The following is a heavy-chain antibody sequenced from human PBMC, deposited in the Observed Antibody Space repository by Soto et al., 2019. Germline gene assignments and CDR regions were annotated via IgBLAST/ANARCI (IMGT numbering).Heavy chain of an antibody. CDR2: MHPGDSDT. CDR3: AGHNRYSSTWFEGWFDP. Sequence: EVQLVQSGAEVKKAGESLKISCKGSGYSFSNNWVGWVRQMPGKGLEWMGIMHPGDSDTRYSPSFQGQVTISADKSINAAYLQWSSLKPSVSAMYYCAGHNRYSSTWFEGWFDPWGQGTLVTVSS. V-gene: IGHV5-51*03. J-gene: IGHJ5*02. D-gene: IGHD6-13*01. CDR1: GYSFSNNW.